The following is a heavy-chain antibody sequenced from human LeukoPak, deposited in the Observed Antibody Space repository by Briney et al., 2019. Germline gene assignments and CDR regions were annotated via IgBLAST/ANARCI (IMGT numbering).Heavy chain of an antibody. CDR2: IYYSGST. CDR3: AKDGYYYGSGADS. CDR1: GGSISSGDYY. Sequence: PSQTLSLTCTVSGGSISSGDYYWSWIRQPPGKGLEWIGYIYYSGSTYYNPSLKSRVTISVDTSKNQFSLKLRSVTAADTAVYYCAKDGYYYGSGADSWGQGTLVTVSS. V-gene: IGHV4-30-4*08. D-gene: IGHD3-10*01. J-gene: IGHJ4*02.